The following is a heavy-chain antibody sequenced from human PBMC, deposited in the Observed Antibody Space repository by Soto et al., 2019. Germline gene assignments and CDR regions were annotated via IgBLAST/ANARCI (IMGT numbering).Heavy chain of an antibody. CDR3: ETTRTWNAGRYYYGMAV. CDR2: IIPIFGTA. J-gene: IGHJ6*02. Sequence: QVQLVQSGAEVKKPGSSVKVSCKASVGTFSSYAISWVRQAPGQGLEWMGGIIPIFGTADYAQKFQGRVTITADESTGTAYMELSSLTSEDTAVYYCETTRTWNAGRYYYGMAVWGQGTTVTVSS. D-gene: IGHD1-1*01. V-gene: IGHV1-69*12. CDR1: VGTFSSYA.